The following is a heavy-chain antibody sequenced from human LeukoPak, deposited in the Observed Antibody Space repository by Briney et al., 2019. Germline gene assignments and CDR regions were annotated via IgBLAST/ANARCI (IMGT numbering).Heavy chain of an antibody. Sequence: SQTLSLTCAVSGGSISSGGYSWSWIRQPPGKGLEWIGYIYHSGSTYYNPSLKSRITISIGRSKNHFSLKLSSVTAADTAVYYCARRSSLAWDYWGQGTLVTVSS. CDR1: GGSISSGGYS. CDR3: ARRSSLAWDY. V-gene: IGHV4-30-2*01. CDR2: IYHSGST. J-gene: IGHJ4*02.